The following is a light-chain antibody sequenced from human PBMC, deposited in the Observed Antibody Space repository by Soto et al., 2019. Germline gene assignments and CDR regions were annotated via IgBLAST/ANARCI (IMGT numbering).Light chain of an antibody. V-gene: IGLV2-14*01. CDR3: SSYTRSTTWL. Sequence: QSVLTQPASVSGSPGQSITISCTGSISDVGAYNYVSWYQQHPGKAPKLMIYEVSNRPSGVPFRFSGSKSGNTASLTISGLQAEGEGDYFCSSYTRSTTWLFGGGTQLTVL. CDR2: EVS. J-gene: IGLJ3*02. CDR1: ISDVGAYNY.